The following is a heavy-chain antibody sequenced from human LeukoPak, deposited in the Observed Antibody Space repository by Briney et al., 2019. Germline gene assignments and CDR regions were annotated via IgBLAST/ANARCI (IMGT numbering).Heavy chain of an antibody. Sequence: PGGSLRLSCAASGFTFSSYEMNWVRQAPGKGLEWVSGINWNGGTTGYADSVKGRFTISRDNAKNSLHLQMNSLRAEDTALYYCARGYSGYGGYYYYYMDVWGKGTTVTVSS. CDR3: ARGYSGYGGYYYYYMDV. J-gene: IGHJ6*03. V-gene: IGHV3-20*04. CDR1: GFTFSSYE. D-gene: IGHD5-12*01. CDR2: INWNGGTT.